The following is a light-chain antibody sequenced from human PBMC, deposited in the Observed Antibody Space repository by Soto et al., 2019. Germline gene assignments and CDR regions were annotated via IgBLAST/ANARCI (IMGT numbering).Light chain of an antibody. J-gene: IGKJ5*01. Sequence: EIVLTQSPGTLSLSPGERATLSCRASQSVSSSYLAWYQQKPGQAPRHLIYGASSRATGIPDRFSGSGSGTDCTLTISRLEPEDFAVYYWQQYGSSPPNTFGQGTRLEIK. CDR2: GAS. V-gene: IGKV3-20*01. CDR3: QQYGSSPPNT. CDR1: QSVSSSY.